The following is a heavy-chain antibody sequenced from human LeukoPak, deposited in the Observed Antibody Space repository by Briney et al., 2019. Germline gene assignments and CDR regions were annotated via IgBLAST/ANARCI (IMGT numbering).Heavy chain of an antibody. CDR2: ISAYNGNT. V-gene: IGHV1-18*01. Sequence: ASVKVSCKASGYTFTSYGISWVRQAPGQGLEWMGWISAYNGNTNYAQKLQGRVTMTTDTSTSTAYMELRSLRSDDTAVYYCARGDYGSGSGYSYYYMDVWGKGTTVTISS. J-gene: IGHJ6*03. CDR3: ARGDYGSGSGYSYYYMDV. D-gene: IGHD3-10*01. CDR1: GYTFTSYG.